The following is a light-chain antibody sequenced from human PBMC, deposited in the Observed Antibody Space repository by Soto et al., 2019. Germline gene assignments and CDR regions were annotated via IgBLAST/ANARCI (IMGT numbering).Light chain of an antibody. CDR2: GAS. CDR3: QQLNTFPPFFT. CDR1: QGIRSY. J-gene: IGKJ3*01. Sequence: DIQLTQSPSFLSASVGDRVTITCRASQGIRSYLAWYQQRPGKAPELLIYGASTLRPGGASRFSGSGSGTEFTLPISSLQPEDVATYFCQQLNTFPPFFTFGPGTKVDIK. V-gene: IGKV1-9*01.